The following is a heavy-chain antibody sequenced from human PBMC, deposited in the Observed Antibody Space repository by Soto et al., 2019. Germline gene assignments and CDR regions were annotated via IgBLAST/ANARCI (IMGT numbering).Heavy chain of an antibody. D-gene: IGHD4-17*01. CDR2: ISSSSSHK. CDR3: ARLRSDAFDI. V-gene: IGHV3-21*01. CDR1: GFTFSYYT. Sequence: EVQLVESGGRLVKPGESLRLSCVASGFTFSYYTMNWVRQAPWKWLEWVSAISSSSSHKHSADSVRGRFTFSRDNANNSQYLQMNNLRVKDTAIYYFARLRSDAFDIWGQGTLVTVSS. J-gene: IGHJ3*02.